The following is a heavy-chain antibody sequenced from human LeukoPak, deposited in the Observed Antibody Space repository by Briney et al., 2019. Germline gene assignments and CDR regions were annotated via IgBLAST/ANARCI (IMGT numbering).Heavy chain of an antibody. J-gene: IGHJ4*02. V-gene: IGHV4-31*03. D-gene: IGHD3-10*01. CDR2: IYYGGST. Sequence: SETLPLTCTVCGASISSGGYYWSWVRQDPGKGLEWIGYIYYGGSTYYNPSLKSRITISVDTSKNQFSLELSSVTAADTAVYFCARADGGVRGYYFDYWGQGIMVTVSS. CDR1: GASISSGGYY. CDR3: ARADGGVRGYYFDY.